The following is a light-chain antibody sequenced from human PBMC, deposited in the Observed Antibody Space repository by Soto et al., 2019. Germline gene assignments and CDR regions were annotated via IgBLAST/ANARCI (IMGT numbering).Light chain of an antibody. V-gene: IGKV3-15*01. J-gene: IGKJ4*01. Sequence: EIVMTQSPATLSVSPGERVTLSCRASRSVGRSLAWYQKKAGQAPRLLIYGASTRATGTPVRFSGSGSGTDFTLTISSLQSEYFAFYYCQQYYYWPLTFGGGTKVEIK. CDR3: QQYYYWPLT. CDR2: GAS. CDR1: RSVGRS.